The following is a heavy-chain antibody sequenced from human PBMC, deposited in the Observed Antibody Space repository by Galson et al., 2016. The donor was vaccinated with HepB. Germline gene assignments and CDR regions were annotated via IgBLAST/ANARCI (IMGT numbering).Heavy chain of an antibody. CDR3: AKCSVYSTGWCNSLDP. CDR2: IRAGGGDT. J-gene: IGHJ5*02. D-gene: IGHD6-19*01. V-gene: IGHV3-23*01. Sequence: SLRLSCAVSELSIISSAMSWVRQAPGKGLEWVSSIRAGGGDTYYPDSVKGRFTTSRDMSKNTLYLQMGSLRAEVTAVYYCAKCSVYSTGWCNSLDPWGQGTLVIVSS. CDR1: ELSIISSA.